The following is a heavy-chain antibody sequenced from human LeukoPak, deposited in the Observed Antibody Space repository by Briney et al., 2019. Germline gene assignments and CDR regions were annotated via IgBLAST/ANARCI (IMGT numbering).Heavy chain of an antibody. Sequence: PSQTLSLTCTVSGGSISSGSYYWSWIRQPAGKGLEWIGYIYYSGSTNYNPSLKSRVTISVDTSKNQFSLKLSSVTAADTAVYYCARAPLPYREYYFDYWGQGTLVTVSS. CDR2: IYYSGST. CDR3: ARAPLPYREYYFDY. CDR1: GGSISSGSYY. J-gene: IGHJ4*02. D-gene: IGHD4-11*01. V-gene: IGHV4-61*10.